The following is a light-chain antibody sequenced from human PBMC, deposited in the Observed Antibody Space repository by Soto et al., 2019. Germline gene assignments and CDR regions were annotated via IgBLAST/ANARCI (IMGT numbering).Light chain of an antibody. CDR3: QQRSNWRLLT. J-gene: IGKJ4*01. Sequence: EIVLTQSPATLSLSPGERATLSCRASQSVSSYLAWYQQKPGQAPRLLIYDASNRATGIPARFSGSGSGTDFPLTIRSLEPEDFAVYYCQQRSNWRLLTFGGGTKVEIK. V-gene: IGKV3-11*01. CDR2: DAS. CDR1: QSVSSY.